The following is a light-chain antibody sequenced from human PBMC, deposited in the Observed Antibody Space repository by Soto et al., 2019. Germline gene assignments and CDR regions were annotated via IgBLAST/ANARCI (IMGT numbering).Light chain of an antibody. Sequence: EIVLTQSPGTLSLSPGERATLSCRASQSVNNNYLAWYQQKPGQAPRLLIYGASSRATGIPDRFSGSGSGTDFTLTISRLEPEDFAVYYCQQYGSLVTFGGGTKVETK. J-gene: IGKJ4*01. V-gene: IGKV3-20*01. CDR2: GAS. CDR3: QQYGSLVT. CDR1: QSVNNNY.